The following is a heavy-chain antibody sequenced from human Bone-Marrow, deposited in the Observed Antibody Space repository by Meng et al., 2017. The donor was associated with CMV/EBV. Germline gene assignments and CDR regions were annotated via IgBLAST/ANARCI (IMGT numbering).Heavy chain of an antibody. V-gene: IGHV1-2*02. Sequence: ASVKVSCKASGYTFTSYYMHWVRQAPGQGLEWMGWINPNSGGTNYAQKFQGRVTMTRDTSISTAYMELSRLRSDDTAVYYCARMCGDGYNYFSFVSADAFVIWGQGTMVTVSS. J-gene: IGHJ3*02. D-gene: IGHD5-24*01. CDR2: INPNSGGT. CDR3: ARMCGDGYNYFSFVSADAFVI. CDR1: GYTFTSYY.